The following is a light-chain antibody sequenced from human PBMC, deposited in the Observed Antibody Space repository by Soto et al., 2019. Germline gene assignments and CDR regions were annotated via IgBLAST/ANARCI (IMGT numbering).Light chain of an antibody. Sequence: EIVLTQSPDTLSSSPGERLTLSCRASQSVRNNYLAWYQLKPGQAPRLLIYETYRRATGIPDRFSGSGSGTDFTLTISRLEPEDFAVYYCQQYGSSPRTFGQGTKVDIK. CDR1: QSVRNNY. J-gene: IGKJ1*01. CDR2: ETY. V-gene: IGKV3-20*01. CDR3: QQYGSSPRT.